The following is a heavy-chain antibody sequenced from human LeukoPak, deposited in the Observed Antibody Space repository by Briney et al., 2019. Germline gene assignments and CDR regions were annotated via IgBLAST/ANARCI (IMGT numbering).Heavy chain of an antibody. Sequence: SQTLSLTCTVSGGSISSGSYFWSWVRQPAGKGLEWIGRIYTSGSANYNPSLKSRVTISVDTSKNQFSLKLSSVTAADTAVYCCARDSYYYYMDVWGKGTTVTVSS. CDR3: ARDSYYYYMDV. V-gene: IGHV4-61*02. CDR2: IYTSGSA. J-gene: IGHJ6*03. CDR1: GGSISSGSYF.